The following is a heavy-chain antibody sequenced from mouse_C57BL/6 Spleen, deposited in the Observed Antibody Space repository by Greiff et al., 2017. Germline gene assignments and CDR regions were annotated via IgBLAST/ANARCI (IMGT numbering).Heavy chain of an antibody. V-gene: IGHV1-54*01. D-gene: IGHD3-2*02. CDR1: GYAFTNYL. J-gene: IGHJ4*01. Sequence: QAQLQQSGAELVRPGTSVKVSCKASGYAFTNYLIEWVKQRPGQGLEWIGVFNPGSGGTNYNEKFKGKATLTADKSSSTAYMQLSSLTSEDSAVYFCATSSGYSFHAMDYWGQGTSVTVSS. CDR2: FNPGSGGT. CDR3: ATSSGYSFHAMDY.